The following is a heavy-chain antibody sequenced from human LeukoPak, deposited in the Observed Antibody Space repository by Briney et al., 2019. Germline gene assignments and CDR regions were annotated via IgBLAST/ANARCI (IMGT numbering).Heavy chain of an antibody. D-gene: IGHD3-16*01. V-gene: IGHV3-23*01. CDR3: AKDYAVGSIDY. Sequence: PWGALRLPLSAPGFTFFGLALSWVRQGPRKGLGWVSSISRSGESTFYADSVRGRFTISRDNSKNTVSLQMESLRAEDTALYYCAKDYAVGSIDYWGQGTLVTVSS. J-gene: IGHJ4*02. CDR1: GFTFFGLA. CDR2: ISRSGEST.